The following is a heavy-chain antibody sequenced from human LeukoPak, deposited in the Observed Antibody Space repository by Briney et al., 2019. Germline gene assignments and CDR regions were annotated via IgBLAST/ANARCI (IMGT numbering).Heavy chain of an antibody. J-gene: IGHJ4*02. CDR2: ISYDGSNK. D-gene: IGHD4-23*01. Sequence: GGSLRPSCAASGFTFSSYSMNWVRQAPGKGLEWVVVISYDGSNKYYADSVKGRFTISRDNSKNTLYLQMNSLRAEDTAVYYCAKDYGGNSAPHFDYWGQGTLVTVSS. V-gene: IGHV3-30*18. CDR1: GFTFSSYS. CDR3: AKDYGGNSAPHFDY.